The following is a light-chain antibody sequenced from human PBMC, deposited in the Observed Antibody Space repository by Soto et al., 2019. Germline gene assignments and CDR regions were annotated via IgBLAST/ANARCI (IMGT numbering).Light chain of an antibody. J-gene: IGLJ3*02. V-gene: IGLV2-23*03. CDR1: GSAVGTYNL. CDR3: CSYVDTSAFVR. Sequence: QSALTQPASISGSPGQSITISCTGTGSAVGTYNLVSWYQQRPCKAPNLIIYEGNKRPSGVSRRFSGSKSANTASLTISGLQDEDEAEYYCCSYVDTSAFVRFGGGTKLTAL. CDR2: EGN.